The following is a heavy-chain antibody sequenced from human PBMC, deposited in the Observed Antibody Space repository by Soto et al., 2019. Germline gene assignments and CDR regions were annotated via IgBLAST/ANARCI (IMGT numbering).Heavy chain of an antibody. D-gene: IGHD2-2*01. CDR1: GYTFTSYG. J-gene: IGHJ5*02. Sequence: AAVKVSCKASGYTFTSYGISWVRQAPGQGXEWMGWISSYNGNTNYAQKVQGRVTLTTDTSTSTTYMELRSLRSDDTAVYYCARGPRYCSTTTCFSGVTWFDPWGQGTLVTVFS. CDR3: ARGPRYCSTTTCFSGVTWFDP. V-gene: IGHV1-18*04. CDR2: ISSYNGNT.